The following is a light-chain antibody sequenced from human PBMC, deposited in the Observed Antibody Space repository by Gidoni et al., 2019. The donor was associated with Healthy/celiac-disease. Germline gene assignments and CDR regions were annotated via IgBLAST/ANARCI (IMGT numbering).Light chain of an antibody. CDR2: DDS. CDR3: QVWDISSDHPYV. J-gene: IGLJ1*01. V-gene: IGLV3-21*02. CDR1: NMGRKS. Sequence: SYVLTQPPSVSVAPGQTARITCGGNNMGRKSVHWYQQKPGQAPVLVVFDDSDRPSWIPELFAASNSGNTATLTICRVEAGDEADYYCQVWDISSDHPYVFGTGTKVTVL.